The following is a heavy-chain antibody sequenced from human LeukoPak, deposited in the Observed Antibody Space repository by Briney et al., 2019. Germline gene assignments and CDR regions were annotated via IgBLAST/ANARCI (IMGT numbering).Heavy chain of an antibody. V-gene: IGHV3-48*02. Sequence: PGGSLRLSCAASEFTFSTYSFNWVRQAPGKGLEWVSYISSSSSTIYYADSVKGRFTISRDNAKNSLYLQMNSLRDEDTAVYYCARGPYSSSWYTYYYYYMDVWGKGTTVTVSS. CDR3: ARGPYSSSWYTYYYYYMDV. D-gene: IGHD6-13*01. J-gene: IGHJ6*03. CDR2: ISSSSSTI. CDR1: EFTFSTYS.